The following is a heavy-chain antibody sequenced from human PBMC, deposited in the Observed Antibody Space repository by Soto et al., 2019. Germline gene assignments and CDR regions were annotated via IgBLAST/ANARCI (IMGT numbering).Heavy chain of an antibody. CDR1: GGSISSGGSY. CDR3: AKEERDYLDRRGSLDY. Sequence: PSETLSLTCYVSGGSISSGGSYWTWIRQHPGKGLEWIGYISYSGTTYYNPSLKSRVSISIDTSKNQLSLSLTSVTAADTAVYYCAKEERDYLDRRGSLDYWGQGMLVTVSS. D-gene: IGHD3-22*01. J-gene: IGHJ4*02. CDR2: ISYSGTT. V-gene: IGHV4-31*03.